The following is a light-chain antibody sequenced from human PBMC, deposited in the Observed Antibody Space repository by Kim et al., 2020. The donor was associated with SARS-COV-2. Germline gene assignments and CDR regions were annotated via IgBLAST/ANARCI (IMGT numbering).Light chain of an antibody. Sequence: ASVGDRVTITCRASQSISNYLAWYQQKPGNAPKVLIYKTSILQSGVPSRFSGSGSGTEFTLTITSLQPDDFATYYCQQYTNYSWTFGQGTKVDIK. CDR3: QQYTNYSWT. CDR1: QSISNY. J-gene: IGKJ1*01. V-gene: IGKV1-5*03. CDR2: KTS.